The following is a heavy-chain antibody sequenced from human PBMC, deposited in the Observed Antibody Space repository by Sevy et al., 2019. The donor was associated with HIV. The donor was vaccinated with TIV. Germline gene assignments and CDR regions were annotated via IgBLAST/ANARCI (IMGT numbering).Heavy chain of an antibody. CDR1: GFTFSTYW. D-gene: IGHD3-9*01. Sequence: GGSLRLSCGASGFTFSTYWMSWVRQAPGKGLEWVANINQDGSQKYYVDSVKGRFTISKVNAKNSLYLQMSSLRAEDTAVYYCAREFDGGPDYWGQGTLVTVSS. J-gene: IGHJ4*02. V-gene: IGHV3-7*01. CDR2: INQDGSQK. CDR3: AREFDGGPDY.